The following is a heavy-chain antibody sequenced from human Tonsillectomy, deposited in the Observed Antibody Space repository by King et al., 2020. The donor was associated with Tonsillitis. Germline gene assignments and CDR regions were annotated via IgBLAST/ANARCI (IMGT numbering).Heavy chain of an antibody. CDR1: GFTFSSYG. CDR3: AKEDNGGNFFDD. D-gene: IGHD4-23*01. J-gene: IGHJ4*02. Sequence: VQLVESGGGVVQPGRSLRLSCAGSGFTFSSYGMHWVRQAPGKGLEWVAVISYDGSNKYYADSVKGRFTISRDNSKNTLYLQMNSLRAEDTAVYYCAKEDNGGNFFDDGGQGTLVTVSS. CDR2: ISYDGSNK. V-gene: IGHV3-30*18.